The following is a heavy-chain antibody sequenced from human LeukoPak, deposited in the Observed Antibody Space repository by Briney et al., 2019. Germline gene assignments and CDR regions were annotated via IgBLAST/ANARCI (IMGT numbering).Heavy chain of an antibody. CDR2: IYTSGST. D-gene: IGHD4-17*01. J-gene: IGHJ3*02. Sequence: SETLSLTCTVFGGSISSYYWSWIRQPAGKGLEWIGRIYTSGSTNYNPSLKSRVTMSVDTSKNQFSLKLSSVTAADTAVYYCASQGDYGDYRGAFDIWGQGTMVTVSS. V-gene: IGHV4-4*07. CDR1: GGSISSYY. CDR3: ASQGDYGDYRGAFDI.